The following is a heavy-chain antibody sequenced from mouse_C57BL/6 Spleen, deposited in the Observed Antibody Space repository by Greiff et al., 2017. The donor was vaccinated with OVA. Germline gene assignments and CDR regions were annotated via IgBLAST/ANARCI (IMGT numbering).Heavy chain of an antibody. D-gene: IGHD1-1*01. CDR2: IDPEDGDT. J-gene: IGHJ3*01. CDR3: TAYYYGSISWFAY. V-gene: IGHV14-1*01. Sequence: EVQLQESGAELVRPGASVKLSCTASGFNIKDYYMHWVKQRPEQGLEWIGRIDPEDGDTEYAPKFQGKATMTADTSSNTAYLQLSSLTSEDTAVYYCTAYYYGSISWFAYWGQGTLVTVSA. CDR1: GFNIKDYY.